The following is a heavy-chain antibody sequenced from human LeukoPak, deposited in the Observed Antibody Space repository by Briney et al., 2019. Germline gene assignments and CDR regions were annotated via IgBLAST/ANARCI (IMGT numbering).Heavy chain of an antibody. CDR3: ARVALVSGPSYGSESEAADY. V-gene: IGHV3-21*01. Sequence: KPGGSLRLSCAASGFTFSSYSMNWVRQTPGKGLEWVSSISSSSTYIYYVDSVKGRFTISRDNAKNSLYLQMNSLRAEDTAVYYCARVALVSGPSYGSESEAADYWGQGTLVTVSS. J-gene: IGHJ4*02. CDR1: GFTFSSYS. CDR2: ISSSSTYI. D-gene: IGHD3-10*01.